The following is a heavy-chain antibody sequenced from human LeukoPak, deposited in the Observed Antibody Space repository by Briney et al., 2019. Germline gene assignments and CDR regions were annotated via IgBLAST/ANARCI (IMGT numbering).Heavy chain of an antibody. CDR3: AKDLYYYDSSGPLEY. V-gene: IGHV3-9*01. Sequence: PGGSLRLSCAASGFTFDDYAMHWVRQAPGKGLEWVSGISWNSGSIGYADSVKGRFTISRDNAKNSLYLQMNSLRAEDTALYYCAKDLYYYDSSGPLEYWGQGTLVTVSS. J-gene: IGHJ4*02. D-gene: IGHD3-22*01. CDR2: ISWNSGSI. CDR1: GFTFDDYA.